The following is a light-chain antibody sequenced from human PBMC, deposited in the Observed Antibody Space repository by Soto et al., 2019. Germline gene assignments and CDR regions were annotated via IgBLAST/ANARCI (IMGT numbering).Light chain of an antibody. CDR1: QDITND. J-gene: IGKJ4*01. Sequence: DIQMTQSPFSLSASVGDRVTITCRASQDITNDLGWYQQKPGKAPKRLIYAASSLQSGVPSRFSGSGSGTEFTLTISSLQPEDFATYYCLQHNIYPLTFGGGTKVDIK. V-gene: IGKV1-17*01. CDR3: LQHNIYPLT. CDR2: AAS.